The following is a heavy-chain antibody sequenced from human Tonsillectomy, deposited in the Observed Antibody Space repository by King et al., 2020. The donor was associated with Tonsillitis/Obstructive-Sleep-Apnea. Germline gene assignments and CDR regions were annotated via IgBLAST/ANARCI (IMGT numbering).Heavy chain of an antibody. V-gene: IGHV4-4*07. CDR1: GGSISSYY. Sequence: VQLQASGPGLVKPSETLSLTCTVSGGSISSYYWNWIRQPAGKRLEWIGRIHTSGSTNYNPSLKSRVTMSVDTSKNRVSLRLNSVTAADTAVYYCARDYSSGYGLDVWGQGTTVTVSS. CDR3: ARDYSSGYGLDV. CDR2: IHTSGST. J-gene: IGHJ6*02. D-gene: IGHD6-19*01.